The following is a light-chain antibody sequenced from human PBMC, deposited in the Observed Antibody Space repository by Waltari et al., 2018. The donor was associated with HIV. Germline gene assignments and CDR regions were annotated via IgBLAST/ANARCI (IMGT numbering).Light chain of an antibody. J-gene: IGLJ2*01. CDR3: CSYAGSPTFVI. CDR2: DVN. Sequence: QSALTQPASVSGSLGQSIHISRPGTSSDVGRYNSVSGYQQYPGKAPKVIIYDVNKWPSGVSHLFSCFKAANTASLTISGLQAADEADYYCCSYAGSPTFVIFGGGTKVTVL. V-gene: IGLV2-23*02. CDR1: SSDVGRYNS.